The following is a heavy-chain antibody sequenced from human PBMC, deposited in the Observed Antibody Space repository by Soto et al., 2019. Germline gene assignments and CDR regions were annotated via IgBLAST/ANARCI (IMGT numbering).Heavy chain of an antibody. J-gene: IGHJ4*02. D-gene: IGHD5-18*01. CDR3: ATMGTQETGLYYFDY. V-gene: IGHV4-30-4*01. CDR2: ISYSGST. Sequence: QVQLQESGPGLVKPSQTLSLTCTVSGGSISSGNYYWSWIRQPPGKGLEWIGFISYSGSTYYSLSLKSRVTLSVDTSNNQFSLNLSFVTAADTAVYYCATMGTQETGLYYFDYWGQGTRVTVSS. CDR1: GGSISSGNYY.